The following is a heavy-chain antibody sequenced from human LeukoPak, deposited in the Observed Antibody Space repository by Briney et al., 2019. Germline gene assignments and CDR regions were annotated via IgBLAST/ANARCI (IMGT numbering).Heavy chain of an antibody. CDR2: TYYRGSI. V-gene: IGHV4-39*01. Sequence: SETLSLTCTVSGGSISSSSYYWGWLRQPPGKGLEWFGRTYYRGSIYYNPSLKRRFTISVDTSKNPFSLKLRSVTAAATAAYYCARLGCYYDYWGQGTLVTVSS. D-gene: IGHD6-19*01. CDR1: GGSISSSSYY. CDR3: ARLGCYYDY. J-gene: IGHJ4*02.